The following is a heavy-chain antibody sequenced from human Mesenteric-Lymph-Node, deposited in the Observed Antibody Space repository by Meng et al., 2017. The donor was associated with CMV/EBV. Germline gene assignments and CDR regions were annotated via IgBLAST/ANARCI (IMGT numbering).Heavy chain of an antibody. Sequence: SGFTFSSYNRNWVRQAPGKGLEWVASISSDSSYIYYADSLKGRFTISRDNAKNSLYLQMSSLRAEDTAVYYCASSDLEIQLWLPFDYWGQGTLVTVSS. J-gene: IGHJ4*02. D-gene: IGHD5-18*01. CDR3: ASSDLEIQLWLPFDY. CDR2: ISSDSSYI. CDR1: GFTFSSYN. V-gene: IGHV3-21*01.